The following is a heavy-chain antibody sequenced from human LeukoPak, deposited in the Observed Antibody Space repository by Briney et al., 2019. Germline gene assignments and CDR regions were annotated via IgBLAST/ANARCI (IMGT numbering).Heavy chain of an antibody. Sequence: PSETLSLTCTVSGGSISSYYWSWVRQPPGKGLEWIGYIYYSGSTNYNPSLKSRVTISVDTSKNQFSLKLSSVTAADTAVYYCAKARRGPSGSYGPYDYWGQGTLVTVSS. J-gene: IGHJ4*02. V-gene: IGHV4-59*01. CDR1: GGSISSYY. CDR3: AKARRGPSGSYGPYDY. CDR2: IYYSGST. D-gene: IGHD1-26*01.